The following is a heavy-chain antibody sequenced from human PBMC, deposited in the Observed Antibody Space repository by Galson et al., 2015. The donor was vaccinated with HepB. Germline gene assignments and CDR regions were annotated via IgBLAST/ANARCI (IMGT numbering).Heavy chain of an antibody. CDR3: AREGTYSRLWTRSPRRHRYFDL. CDR2: IRNRANSYST. J-gene: IGHJ2*01. D-gene: IGHD2-21*01. CDR1: GFTFSDDY. V-gene: IGHV3-72*01. Sequence: SLRLSCAASGFTFSDDYMHWVRQAPGKGLEWVGRIRNRANSYSTEYAASVQGRFIISRDDSGNSLYLQMNSLITDDTAVYYCAREGTYSRLWTRSPRRHRYFDLWGRGTLVAVSS.